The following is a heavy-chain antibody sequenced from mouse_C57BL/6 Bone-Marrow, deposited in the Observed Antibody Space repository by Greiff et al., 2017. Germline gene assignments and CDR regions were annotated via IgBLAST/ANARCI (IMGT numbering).Heavy chain of an antibody. V-gene: IGHV7-3*01. CDR3: ARYDYDGREYYAMDY. CDR1: GFTFTDYY. J-gene: IGHJ4*01. CDR2: IRNKANGYTT. Sequence: EVKLVESGGGLVQPGGSLSLSCAASGFTFTDYYMSWVRQPPGKALEWLGFIRNKANGYTTEYSASVKGRFTISRDNSQSILYLQMNALRAEDSATYYCARYDYDGREYYAMDYWGQGTSVTVSS. D-gene: IGHD2-4*01.